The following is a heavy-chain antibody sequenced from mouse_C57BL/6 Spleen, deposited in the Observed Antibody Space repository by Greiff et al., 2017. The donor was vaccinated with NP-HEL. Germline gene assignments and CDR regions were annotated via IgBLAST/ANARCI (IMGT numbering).Heavy chain of an antibody. V-gene: IGHV1-53*01. J-gene: IGHJ4*01. CDR1: GYTFTSYW. D-gene: IGHD1-1*01. Sequence: QVHVKQSGTELVKPGASVKLSCKASGYTFTSYWMHWVKQRPGQGLEWIGNINPSNGGTNYNEKFKSKATLTVDKSSSTAYMQLSSLTSEDSAVYYCARSTVYAMDYWGQGTSVTVSS. CDR2: INPSNGGT. CDR3: ARSTVYAMDY.